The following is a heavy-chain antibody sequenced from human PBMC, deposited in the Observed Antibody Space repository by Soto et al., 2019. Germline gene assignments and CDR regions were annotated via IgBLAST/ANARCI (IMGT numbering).Heavy chain of an antibody. CDR2: IYYSGST. J-gene: IGHJ4*02. Sequence: SETLSLTCTVSCGSISSYYWSWIRQPPGKGLEWIGYIYYSGSTNYNPSLKSRVTISVDTSKNQFSLKLSSVTAADTAVYYCASTSGGEEGFDYWGQGTLVTVS. CDR1: CGSISSYY. D-gene: IGHD3-10*01. V-gene: IGHV4-59*01. CDR3: ASTSGGEEGFDY.